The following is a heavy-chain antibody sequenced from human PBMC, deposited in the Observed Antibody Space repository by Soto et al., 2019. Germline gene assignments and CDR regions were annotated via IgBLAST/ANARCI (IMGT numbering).Heavy chain of an antibody. CDR3: ARHEGGLNNWFDP. CDR1: GYSFTTYW. Sequence: GESLKISCQASGYSFTTYWISWVRQMPGKGLECMGRIDPTDSYTNYSPSFQGHVTISADKSISTAYLQWNSLKASDTAMYYCARHEGGLNNWFDPWGQGTLVTVSS. CDR2: IDPTDSYT. V-gene: IGHV5-10-1*01. D-gene: IGHD3-16*01. J-gene: IGHJ5*02.